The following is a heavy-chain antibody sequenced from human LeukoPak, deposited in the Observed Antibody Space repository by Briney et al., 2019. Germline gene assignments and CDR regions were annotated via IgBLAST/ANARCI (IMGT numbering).Heavy chain of an antibody. V-gene: IGHV4-39*01. Sequence: SETLSLTCTVSGGSISSYYWGWIRQPPGKGLEWIGSIYYSGSTYYNPSLKSRVTISVDTSKNQFSLKLSSVTAADTAVYYCARQIYSSSWYAPFDYWGQGTLVTVSS. J-gene: IGHJ4*02. D-gene: IGHD6-13*01. CDR3: ARQIYSSSWYAPFDY. CDR2: IYYSGST. CDR1: GGSISSYY.